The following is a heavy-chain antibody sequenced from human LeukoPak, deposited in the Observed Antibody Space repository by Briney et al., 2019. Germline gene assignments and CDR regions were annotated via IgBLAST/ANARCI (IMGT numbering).Heavy chain of an antibody. CDR3: ASVVTDLYYYYGMDV. CDR2: ISGSGSST. CDR1: GFTFSSHA. D-gene: IGHD2-21*02. V-gene: IGHV3-23*01. Sequence: GGSLRLSCTASGFTFSSHAMSWVRQAPGKGLEWVSAISGSGSSTYYADSVKGRFTISRDNSKNTLYLQMNSLRAEDTAVYYCASVVTDLYYYYGMDVWGQGTTVTVSS. J-gene: IGHJ6*02.